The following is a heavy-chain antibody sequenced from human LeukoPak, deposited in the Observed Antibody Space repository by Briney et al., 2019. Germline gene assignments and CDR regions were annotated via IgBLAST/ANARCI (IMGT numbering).Heavy chain of an antibody. V-gene: IGHV6-1*01. CDR2: TYYRSKRYN. D-gene: IGHD2-2*01. J-gene: IGHJ6*02. CDR1: GDSVSSNSAA. CDR3: ARTYCSSTSCYVDV. Sequence: SQTLSLTCAISGDSVSSNSAAWNWIRQSPSRGLEWLGRTYYRSKRYNDYAVAEKSRIPINPDTSKNQFSLQLNSVTPEDTAVYYCARTYCSSTSCYVDVWGQGTTVTVSS.